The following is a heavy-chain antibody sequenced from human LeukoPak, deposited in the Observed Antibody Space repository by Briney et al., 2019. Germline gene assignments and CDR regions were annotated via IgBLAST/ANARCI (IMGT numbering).Heavy chain of an antibody. CDR2: INPNSGGT. D-gene: IGHD5-18*01. Sequence: GAPVKVSCKASGYTFTGYYMHWVRQAPGQGLEWMGWINPNSGGTNYAQKFQGWVTMTRDTSISTAYMELSRLRSDDTAVYYCARGGVDTAMVKGPFDYWGQGTLVTVSS. CDR3: ARGGVDTAMVKGPFDY. CDR1: GYTFTGYY. J-gene: IGHJ4*02. V-gene: IGHV1-2*04.